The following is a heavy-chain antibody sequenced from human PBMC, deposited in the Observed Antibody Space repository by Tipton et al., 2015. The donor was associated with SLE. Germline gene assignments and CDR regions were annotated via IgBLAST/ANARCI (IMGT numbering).Heavy chain of an antibody. CDR1: GGSISSGSYY. CDR3: ARGILEPGDY. V-gene: IGHV4-61*01. D-gene: IGHD1-1*01. J-gene: IGHJ4*02. CDR2: MYYSGST. Sequence: LRLSCTVSGGSISSGSYYWSWIRQPPGKGLEWIGYMYYSGSTNYNPSLKSRVSASVDTAKNQLSLKLSSVTAADTAVYYCARGILEPGDYWGQGTLVTVSS.